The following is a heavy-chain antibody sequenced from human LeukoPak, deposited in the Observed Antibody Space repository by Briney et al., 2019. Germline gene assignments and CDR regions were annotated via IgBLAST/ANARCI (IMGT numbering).Heavy chain of an antibody. Sequence: PGRSLRLSCTASGFTFGDYAMSWFRQAPGKGLEWVGFIRSKAYGGTTEYAASVKGRFTISRDDSKSIAYLQMNSLKTEDTAVYYCASPVYYDTLTGSSGPVDYWGQGTLVTVSS. V-gene: IGHV3-49*03. CDR1: GFTFGDYA. CDR3: ASPVYYDTLTGSSGPVDY. D-gene: IGHD3-9*01. J-gene: IGHJ4*02. CDR2: IRSKAYGGTT.